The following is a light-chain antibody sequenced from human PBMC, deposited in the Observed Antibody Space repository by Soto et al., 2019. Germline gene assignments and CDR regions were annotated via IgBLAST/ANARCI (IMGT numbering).Light chain of an antibody. J-gene: IGKJ4*01. V-gene: IGKV1-17*01. CDR2: AAS. CDR1: QGIRND. Sequence: DIQMTQSPSSLSASVGDRVTITCRASQGIRNDLTWYQQKLGKAPKRLITAASSLQSGVPSRFSGSGSGTEFTLTISGLQTEDLATYYCLQHNSHPFTFGGGTKVDI. CDR3: LQHNSHPFT.